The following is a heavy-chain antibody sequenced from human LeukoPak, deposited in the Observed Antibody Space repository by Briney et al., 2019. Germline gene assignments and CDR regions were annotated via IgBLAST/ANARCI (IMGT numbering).Heavy chain of an antibody. D-gene: IGHD3-10*01. V-gene: IGHV3-30*18. CDR1: GFTFSSYG. Sequence: GGSLRLSCAASGFTFSSYGMHWVRQAPGKGLEWVAVISYDGSNKYYADSVKGRFTISRDNSKNTLYLQMNSLRAEDTAVYYCAKDGSGSSDYWGQGTLVTVSS. CDR2: ISYDGSNK. J-gene: IGHJ4*02. CDR3: AKDGSGSSDY.